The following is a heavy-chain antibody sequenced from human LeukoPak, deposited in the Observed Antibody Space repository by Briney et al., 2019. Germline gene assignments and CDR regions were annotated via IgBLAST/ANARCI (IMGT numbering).Heavy chain of an antibody. CDR1: GFTFSDYI. CDR2: IRHSGDST. V-gene: IGHV3-23*01. Sequence: GGSLRLSCAASGFTFSDYILDWVRQAPGKGLEWVSSIRHSGDSTYYADSVKGRFTIPRDTSKNTLFLQMNSLRVEDTAVYYCAKGGGAGGYYYYGMDVWGQGTTVTVSS. D-gene: IGHD3-10*01. CDR3: AKGGGAGGYYYYGMDV. J-gene: IGHJ6*02.